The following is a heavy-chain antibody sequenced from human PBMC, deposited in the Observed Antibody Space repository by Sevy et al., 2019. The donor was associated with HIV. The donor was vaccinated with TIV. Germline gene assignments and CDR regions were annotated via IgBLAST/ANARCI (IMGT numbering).Heavy chain of an antibody. J-gene: IGHJ1*01. V-gene: IGHV5-51*01. CDR2: IYPGDSDT. CDR3: ARHKGYGSLAEYFQH. CDR1: GYSFTSYW. D-gene: IGHD5-18*01. Sequence: GESLKISCKGSGYSFTSYWIGWVRQMPGKGLEWMGIIYPGDSDTRYSPSFQGQVTISADKSISTAYLQWSSLKASDTAMYYCARHKGYGSLAEYFQHWGQGTLVTVSS.